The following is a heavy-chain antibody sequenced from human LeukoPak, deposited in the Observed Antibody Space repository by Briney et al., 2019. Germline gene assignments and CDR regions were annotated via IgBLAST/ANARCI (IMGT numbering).Heavy chain of an antibody. D-gene: IGHD3-16*01. V-gene: IGHV3-66*01. CDR2: IYSGGST. CDR3: ARGQGGGYDY. CDR1: GFTFSSYA. J-gene: IGHJ4*02. Sequence: GGSLRLSCAASGFTFSSYAMHWVRQAPGKGLEWVSVIYSGGSTYYADSVKGRFTISRDNSKNTLYLQMNSLRAEDTAVYYCARGQGGGYDYWGQGTLVTVSS.